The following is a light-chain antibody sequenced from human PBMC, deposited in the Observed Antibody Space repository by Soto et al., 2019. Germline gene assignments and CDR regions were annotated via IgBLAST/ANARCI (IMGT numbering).Light chain of an antibody. CDR2: AAS. CDR3: QQLNSHQMYT. V-gene: IGKV1-9*01. Sequence: IQLTQSPSSLSASVGDRVTITCRTSQGINSYVAWYQQKPGKAPKLLIYAASTLQSGVPSRFSGSGSGTDFTLIISSLQPEDFATYYCQQLNSHQMYTFGQGTKLEIK. J-gene: IGKJ2*01. CDR1: QGINSY.